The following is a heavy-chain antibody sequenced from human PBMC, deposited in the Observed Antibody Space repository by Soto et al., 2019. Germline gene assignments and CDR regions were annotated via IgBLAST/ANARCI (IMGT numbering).Heavy chain of an antibody. CDR3: AKGDSSSWSFDY. Sequence: QVQLVESGGGVVQPGRSLRLSCAASGFTFSSYGMHWVRQAPGKGLEWVAVISYDGSNKYYADSVKGRFTISRDNSKNTLYLQMNSLRAEDTAVYYYAKGDSSSWSFDYWGQGTLVTVSS. D-gene: IGHD6-13*01. CDR2: ISYDGSNK. CDR1: GFTFSSYG. V-gene: IGHV3-30*18. J-gene: IGHJ4*02.